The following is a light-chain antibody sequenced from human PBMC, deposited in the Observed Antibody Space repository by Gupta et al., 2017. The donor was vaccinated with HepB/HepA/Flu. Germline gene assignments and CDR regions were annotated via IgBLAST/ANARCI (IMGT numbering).Light chain of an antibody. CDR3: SSYTTTSTHVI. CDR2: DVS. Sequence: SALTQPASVSGAPGQSVPISCTGTSSDVGGYNYVSWYQQHPGKAPKLMIYDVSNRPSGVSNRFSGSKSGNTASLTISGLQAEDEADYLCSSYTTTSTHVIFGGGTKLTIL. CDR1: SSDVGGYNY. V-gene: IGLV2-14*03. J-gene: IGLJ2*01.